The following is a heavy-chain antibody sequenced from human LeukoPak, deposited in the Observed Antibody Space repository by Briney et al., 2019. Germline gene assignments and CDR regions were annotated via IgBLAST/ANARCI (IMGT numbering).Heavy chain of an antibody. CDR3: AHGAMYQLDY. CDR2: ISGSGGST. D-gene: IGHD2-2*01. J-gene: IGHJ4*02. Sequence: GGSLRLSCAASGFTFSSYGMSWVRQAPGKGLEWVSAISGSGGSTYYADSVKGRFTISGDNSRNTLFLQMNSLRAEDTAVYYCAHGAMYQLDYWGQGTLVTVSS. CDR1: GFTFSSYG. V-gene: IGHV3-23*01.